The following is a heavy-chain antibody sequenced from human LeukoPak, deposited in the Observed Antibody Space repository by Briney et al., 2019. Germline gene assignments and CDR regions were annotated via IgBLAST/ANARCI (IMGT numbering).Heavy chain of an antibody. CDR3: AREGYYYGSGSYEGYFDY. D-gene: IGHD3-10*01. V-gene: IGHV1-69*05. CDR1: GGTFSSYA. J-gene: IGHJ4*02. Sequence: SVKVSCKASGGTFSSYAIGWVRQAPGQGLEWMGRIIPIFGTANYAQKFQGRVTITTDESTSTAYMELSSLRSEDTAVYYCAREGYYYGSGSYEGYFDYWGQGTLVTVSS. CDR2: IIPIFGTA.